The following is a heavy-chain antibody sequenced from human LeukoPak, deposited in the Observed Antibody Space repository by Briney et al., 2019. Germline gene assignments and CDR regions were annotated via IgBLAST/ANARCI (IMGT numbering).Heavy chain of an antibody. Sequence: GGSLRLSCAASGFTFSSYSMNWVRQAPGKGLEWVSYISSSSSTIYYADSVKGRFTISRDNAKNSLYLQMNSLRAEDTAVYYCAREGLRNIVVVPAAKDVWGKGTTVTVSS. J-gene: IGHJ6*04. D-gene: IGHD2-2*01. CDR1: GFTFSSYS. V-gene: IGHV3-48*01. CDR3: AREGLRNIVVVPAAKDV. CDR2: ISSSSSTI.